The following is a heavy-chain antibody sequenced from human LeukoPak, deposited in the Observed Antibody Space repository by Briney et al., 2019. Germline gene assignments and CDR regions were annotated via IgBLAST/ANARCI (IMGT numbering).Heavy chain of an antibody. CDR2: IKQDGSER. CDR3: ARRGAWSSGYQGTTYYMDV. CDR1: GFTSSGYW. J-gene: IGHJ6*03. Sequence: GGSLRLSCAASGFTSSGYWMSWVRQAPGKGLEWVANIKQDGSERYYVDSVKGRFTISRDNAKNSLYLQMNNLRAEDTAVYYCARRGAWSSGYQGTTYYMDVWGKGTTVTVSS. D-gene: IGHD3-22*01. V-gene: IGHV3-7*01.